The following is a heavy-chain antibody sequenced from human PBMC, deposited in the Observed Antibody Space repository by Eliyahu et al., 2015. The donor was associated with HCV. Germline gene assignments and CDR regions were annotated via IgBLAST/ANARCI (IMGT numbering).Heavy chain of an antibody. CDR3: ARGVEEWELLAHFDY. Sequence: EVQLVESGGGLVKPGGSLRLSXAASGFTFXXYSMNWVRQAPGGGGLEWVSSISSSSSYIYYADSVKGRFTISRDNAKNSLYLQMNSLRAEDTAVYYCARGVEEWELLAHFDYWGQGTLVTVSS. CDR1: GFTFXXYS. V-gene: IGHV3-21*01. CDR2: ISSSSSYI. D-gene: IGHD1-26*01. J-gene: IGHJ4*02.